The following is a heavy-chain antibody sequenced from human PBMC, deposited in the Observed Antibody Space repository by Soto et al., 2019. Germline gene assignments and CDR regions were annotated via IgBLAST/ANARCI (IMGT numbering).Heavy chain of an antibody. D-gene: IGHD5-18*01. CDR1: GGSISSDDYY. J-gene: IGHJ5*02. CDR3: ARDRIQRVRWFDH. CDR2: IYYSGST. Sequence: QVQLQESGPGLVKPSQTLSLTCTVSGGSISSDDYYWSWIRQPPGKGLEWIGYIYYSGSTYYNPSLKSRVTILVDTSKNQFSLKLSSVTAADTAVYYCARDRIQRVRWFDHWGQGTLVTVSS. V-gene: IGHV4-30-4*01.